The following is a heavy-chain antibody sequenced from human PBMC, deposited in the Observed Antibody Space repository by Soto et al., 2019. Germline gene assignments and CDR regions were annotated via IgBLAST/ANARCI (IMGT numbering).Heavy chain of an antibody. D-gene: IGHD3-22*01. V-gene: IGHV3-53*01. Sequence: GGSLRLSCAASGLDVSTNYMNWVRQAPGKGLEWASMIYSSGTTYYADSVKGRFSISRDKSKNTLYLQMNSLRADDTAVYYCARGTSGYSFWGQGTLVTVFS. CDR3: ARGTSGYSF. J-gene: IGHJ4*02. CDR2: IYSSGTT. CDR1: GLDVSTNY.